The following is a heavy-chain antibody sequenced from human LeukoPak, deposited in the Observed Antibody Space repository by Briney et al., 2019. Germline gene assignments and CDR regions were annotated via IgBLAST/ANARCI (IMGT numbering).Heavy chain of an antibody. Sequence: GGSLRLSCAASGFTFSSYWMNWVRQAPGKGLVWVSRIASDGSSTTYADSVKGRFSISRDNAKNTLFLQMNSLRVEDTAVYYCARGRPHGNDYWGQGTLVTVSS. V-gene: IGHV3-74*01. CDR2: IASDGSST. D-gene: IGHD4-23*01. CDR3: ARGRPHGNDY. CDR1: GFTFSSYW. J-gene: IGHJ4*02.